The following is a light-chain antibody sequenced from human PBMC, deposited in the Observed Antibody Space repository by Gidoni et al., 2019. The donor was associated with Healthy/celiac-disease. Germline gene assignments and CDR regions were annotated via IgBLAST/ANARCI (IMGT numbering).Light chain of an antibody. CDR1: SSDVGSYNL. J-gene: IGLJ2*01. CDR3: CSYAGSSTFVV. CDR2: EGS. V-gene: IGLV2-23*03. Sequence: SALTQPASVSGSPGQSITISCTGTSSDVGSYNLVSWYQQHPGKAPKLMIDEGSKRPSGVSNRFSGSKSGNTASLTSSGLQAEDEADYYCCSYAGSSTFVVFGGGTKLTVL.